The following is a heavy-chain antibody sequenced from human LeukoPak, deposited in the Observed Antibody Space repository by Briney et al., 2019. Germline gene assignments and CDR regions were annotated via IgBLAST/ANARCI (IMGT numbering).Heavy chain of an antibody. V-gene: IGHV3-23*01. CDR3: ARDGYIVGATTDWFDP. CDR2: ISGSGDST. CDR1: GFTFSSYA. Sequence: GGSLRLSCAASGFTFSSYAMSWVRQAPGKGLEWVSGISGSGDSTYYADSVKGRFTISRDNSKNTLYLQMNSLRAEDTAVYYCARDGYIVGATTDWFDPWGQGTLVTVSS. J-gene: IGHJ5*02. D-gene: IGHD1-26*01.